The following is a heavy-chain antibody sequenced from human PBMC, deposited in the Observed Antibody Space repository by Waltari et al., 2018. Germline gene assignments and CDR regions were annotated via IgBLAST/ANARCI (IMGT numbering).Heavy chain of an antibody. D-gene: IGHD1-26*01. Sequence: VQLVESGGDVLQPGGSLILTCETSGFTFFNYEMNCVRQAPGKGLGWIAYISNTGTRTFYSDSVRGRFTISRDDAKNSVFLQMNDLKVDDSGLYYCTRGLVGAPGWGQGTLVTVSS. CDR2: ISNTGTRT. CDR1: GFTFFNYE. CDR3: TRGLVGAPG. J-gene: IGHJ4*02. V-gene: IGHV3-48*03.